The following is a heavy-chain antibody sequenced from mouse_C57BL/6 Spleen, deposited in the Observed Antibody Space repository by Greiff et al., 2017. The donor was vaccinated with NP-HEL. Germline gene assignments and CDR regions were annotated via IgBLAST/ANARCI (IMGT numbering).Heavy chain of an antibody. CDR3: TRGGYYPLDY. D-gene: IGHD1-1*01. CDR1: GYTFTDYE. Sequence: QVQLQQSGAELVRPGASVTLSCKASGYTFTDYEMHWVKQTPVHGLEWIGAIDPETGGTAYNQKFKGKAILTADKSSSTAYMELRSLTAEDSAVYYCTRGGYYPLDYWGQGTTLTVSS. CDR2: IDPETGGT. J-gene: IGHJ2*01. V-gene: IGHV1-15*01.